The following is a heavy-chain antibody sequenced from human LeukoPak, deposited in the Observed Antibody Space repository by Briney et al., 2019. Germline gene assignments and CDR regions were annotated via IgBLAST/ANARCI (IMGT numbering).Heavy chain of an antibody. CDR1: GGSFSGYY. V-gene: IGHV4-34*01. CDR3: ARNVVVPAATHYYYYGMDV. D-gene: IGHD2-2*01. J-gene: IGHJ6*04. CDR2: INHSGST. Sequence: SETLSLTCAVYGGSFSGYYWSWIRQPPGKGLEWIGEINHSGSTNYNPSLKSRVTISVDTSENQFSLKLSSVTAADTAVYYCARNVVVPAATHYYYYGMDVWGKGTTVTVSS.